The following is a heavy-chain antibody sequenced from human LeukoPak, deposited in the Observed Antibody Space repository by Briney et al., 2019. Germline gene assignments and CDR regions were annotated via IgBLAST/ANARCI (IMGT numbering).Heavy chain of an antibody. CDR2: ISGSGGST. D-gene: IGHD2-21*02. J-gene: IGHJ4*02. CDR1: GFTFSSCG. Sequence: GGTLRLSCAASGFTFSSCGMSWVRQAPGKGLEWVSAISGSGGSTYYADSVKGRFTISRDNAKNSLYLQMNSLRAEDTAVYYCARDRWCGGDCYTHYFDYWGQGTLVTVSS. V-gene: IGHV3-23*01. CDR3: ARDRWCGGDCYTHYFDY.